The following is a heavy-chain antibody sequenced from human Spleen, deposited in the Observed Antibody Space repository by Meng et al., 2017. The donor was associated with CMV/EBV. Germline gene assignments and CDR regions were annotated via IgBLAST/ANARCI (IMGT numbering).Heavy chain of an antibody. CDR3: ARVSITSGMAFDI. D-gene: IGHD1-26*01. CDR1: GGSIRSSSYY. Sequence: GSLRLSCTVSGGSIRSSSYYWGWIRQPPGKGLQWIGNIYYRGSTYYNPSLKSRVTISVDTSKNQFSLKLSSVTAADTAVYYCARVSITSGMAFDIWGQGTMVTVSS. J-gene: IGHJ3*02. V-gene: IGHV4-39*07. CDR2: IYYRGST.